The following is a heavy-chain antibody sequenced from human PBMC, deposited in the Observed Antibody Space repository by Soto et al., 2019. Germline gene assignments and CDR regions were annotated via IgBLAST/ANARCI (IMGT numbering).Heavy chain of an antibody. CDR3: AREGRGTTAASTGLVSLGY. CDR2: IIPIFNST. D-gene: IGHD6-6*01. V-gene: IGHV1-69*06. CDR1: GSRFSNYV. J-gene: IGHJ4*02. Sequence: SVKVSCKVSGSRFSNYVISWVRQAPGHGLEWLGRIIPIFNSTKYAQSFQGRVTITADKSTSTASLELSSLRSEDTAVYYCAREGRGTTAASTGLVSLGYWGQGTMVTVSS.